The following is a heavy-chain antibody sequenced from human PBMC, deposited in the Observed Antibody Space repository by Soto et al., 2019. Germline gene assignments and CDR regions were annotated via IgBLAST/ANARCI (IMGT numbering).Heavy chain of an antibody. Sequence: ASVKVSCKASGYTFTSYGISWVRQAPGKGLEWMGWISAYNGNTNYAQKLQGRVTMTTDTSTSTAYMELRSLRSDDTAVYYCARVGMAGTITYYYGMDVWGQGTTVTVSS. J-gene: IGHJ6*02. CDR1: GYTFTSYG. CDR2: ISAYNGNT. D-gene: IGHD6-19*01. V-gene: IGHV1-18*01. CDR3: ARVGMAGTITYYYGMDV.